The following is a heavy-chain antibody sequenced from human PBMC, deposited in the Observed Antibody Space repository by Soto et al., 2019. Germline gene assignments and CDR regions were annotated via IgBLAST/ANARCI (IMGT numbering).Heavy chain of an antibody. CDR1: GYTLTELS. CDR3: ATCIAAAGRLCWFDP. V-gene: IGHV1-24*01. Sequence: QVQLVQSGAEVKKPGASVKVSCKVSGYTLTELSMHWVRQAPGKGLEWMGGFDPEDGETIYAQKFPGRVTMTEDTSKDTAYMELSSLRSEDTAVYYCATCIAAAGRLCWFDPWGQGTLVTVSS. CDR2: FDPEDGET. D-gene: IGHD6-13*01. J-gene: IGHJ5*02.